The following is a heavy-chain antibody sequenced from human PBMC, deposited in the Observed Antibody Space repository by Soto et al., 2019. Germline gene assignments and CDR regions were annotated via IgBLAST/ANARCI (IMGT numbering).Heavy chain of an antibody. D-gene: IGHD5-12*01. CDR1: GYTLTELS. V-gene: IGHV1-24*01. CDR3: ATTPSWIRKYYFDY. CDR2: FDPEDGET. Sequence: ASVKVSCKVSGYTLTELSMHWVRQAPGKGLEWMGGFDPEDGETIYAQKFQGRVTMTEDTSTESAYMELSSLRSEDTAVYYCATTPSWIRKYYFDYWGQGTLVTVSS. J-gene: IGHJ4*02.